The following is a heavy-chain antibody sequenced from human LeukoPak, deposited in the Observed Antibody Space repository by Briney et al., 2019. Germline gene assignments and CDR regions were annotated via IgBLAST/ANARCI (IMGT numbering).Heavy chain of an antibody. CDR2: ISGSGGGT. CDR1: GITLSNYG. V-gene: IGHV3-23*01. Sequence: GGSLRLSCAVSGITLSNYGMSWVRQAPGKGLEWVAGISGSGGGTNYADSVKGRFTISRDNKKNTMYLQMNSLRAEDTAVYFCAKRGVVIRVILVGFHKEAYYFDSWGQGALVTVSS. J-gene: IGHJ4*02. D-gene: IGHD3-22*01. CDR3: AKRGVVIRVILVGFHKEAYYFDS.